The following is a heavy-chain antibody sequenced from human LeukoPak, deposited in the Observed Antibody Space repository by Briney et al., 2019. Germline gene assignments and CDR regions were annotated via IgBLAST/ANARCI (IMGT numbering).Heavy chain of an antibody. CDR3: ARGGGSYDY. V-gene: IGHV4-59*01. J-gene: IGHJ4*02. CDR1: GGSISSYY. CDR2: IYYSGNT. Sequence: PSETLSLTCSVSGGSISSYYWSWIRQPPGKGLEWVGYIYYSGNTNYNPSLKSRVTISVDTSKNQFSLRLSSVTAADTAVYYCARGGGSYDYWGQGTLVTVSS. D-gene: IGHD1-26*01.